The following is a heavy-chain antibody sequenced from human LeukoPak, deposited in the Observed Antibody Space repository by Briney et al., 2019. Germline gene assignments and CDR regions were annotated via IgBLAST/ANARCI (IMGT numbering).Heavy chain of an antibody. CDR3: ARGFDGSGSPRGTNWFDP. CDR1: GGSINNTLFY. CDR2: VYYDGIN. D-gene: IGHD3-10*01. V-gene: IGHV4-39*01. Sequence: TETLSLTCTVSGGSINNTLFYWGWIRQPPGKGLEWIGTVYYDGINYSSPSLKSRVATSVDTSKNQFSLKLSSVTAADTAVYYCARGFDGSGSPRGTNWFDPWGQGTLVTVSS. J-gene: IGHJ5*02.